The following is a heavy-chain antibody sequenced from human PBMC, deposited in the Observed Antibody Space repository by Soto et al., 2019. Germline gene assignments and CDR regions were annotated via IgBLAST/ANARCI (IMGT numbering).Heavy chain of an antibody. CDR1: GYTFTSYG. V-gene: IGHV1-18*01. Sequence: QVQLVQSGAEVKKPGASVKVSCKASGYTFTSYGISWVRLAPGQGLEWMGWISAYNGNTNYAQKLQGRVTMTTDTPTSTAYMELRSLRSDDTAVYYCARGHCSSTSCYRGDWFDPWGQGTLVTVSS. CDR2: ISAYNGNT. CDR3: ARGHCSSTSCYRGDWFDP. J-gene: IGHJ5*02. D-gene: IGHD2-2*02.